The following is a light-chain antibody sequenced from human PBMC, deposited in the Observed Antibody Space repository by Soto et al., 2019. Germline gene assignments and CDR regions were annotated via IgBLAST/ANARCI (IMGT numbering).Light chain of an antibody. CDR2: GNS. Sequence: QSVLTQPPSVSGAPGQRVTISCTGSSSNIGAGYDVHWYQQLPGTAPKLLIYGNSNRPSGVPDRFSGSKSGTSASLAITGLQAEDEADYYCQSYGGSLSGSVFGGGPKLTVL. V-gene: IGLV1-40*01. CDR1: SSNIGAGYD. CDR3: QSYGGSLSGSV. J-gene: IGLJ2*01.